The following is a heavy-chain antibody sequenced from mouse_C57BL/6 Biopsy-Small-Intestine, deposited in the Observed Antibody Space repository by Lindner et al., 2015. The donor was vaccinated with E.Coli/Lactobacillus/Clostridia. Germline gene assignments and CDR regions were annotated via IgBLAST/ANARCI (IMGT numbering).Heavy chain of an antibody. Sequence: VQLQESGAELVRPGTSVKVSCKASGYAFTNYLIEWVKQRPGQGLEWIGVINPGSGSTNYNEKFKGKATLTADKSSSTAYMQLSSLTSEDSAVYFCARSRNYDYDGYAMDYWGQGTSVTVSS. V-gene: IGHV1-54*01. D-gene: IGHD2-4*01. J-gene: IGHJ4*01. CDR2: INPGSGST. CDR1: GYAFTNYL. CDR3: ARSRNYDYDGYAMDY.